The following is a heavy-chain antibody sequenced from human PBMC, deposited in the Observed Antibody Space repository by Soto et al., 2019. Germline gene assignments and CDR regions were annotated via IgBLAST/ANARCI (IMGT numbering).Heavy chain of an antibody. CDR1: GFTFSSYG. V-gene: IGHV3-30*18. J-gene: IGHJ3*02. D-gene: IGHD2-15*01. CDR2: ISYDGSNK. CDR3: AKGESGYCSGGSCRHDAFDI. Sequence: QVQLVESGGGVVQPGRSLRLSCAASGFTFSSYGMHWVRQAPGKGLEWVAVISYDGSNKYYADSVKGRFTISRDNSKNTLYLQMNSLRAEDTAVYYCAKGESGYCSGGSCRHDAFDIWGQGTMVTVSS.